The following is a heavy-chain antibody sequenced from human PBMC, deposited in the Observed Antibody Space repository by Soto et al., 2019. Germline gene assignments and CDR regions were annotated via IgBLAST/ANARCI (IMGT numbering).Heavy chain of an antibody. D-gene: IGHD3-16*02. CDR3: AKDGGVIRAIDY. J-gene: IGHJ4*02. Sequence: VQLVESGGGVVQPGRSLRLSCAASGFTFSSYGMHWVRQAPGKGLEWVAVISYDGSNKYYADSVKGRFTISRDNSKNTLYLQMNSLRAEDTAVYYCAKDGGVIRAIDYWGQGTLVTVSS. CDR1: GFTFSSYG. V-gene: IGHV3-30*18. CDR2: ISYDGSNK.